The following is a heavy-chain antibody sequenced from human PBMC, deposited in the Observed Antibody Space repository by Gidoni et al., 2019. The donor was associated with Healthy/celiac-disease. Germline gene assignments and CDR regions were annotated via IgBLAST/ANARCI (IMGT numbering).Heavy chain of an antibody. CDR1: FTFSSYA. CDR2: ISGSGGST. Sequence: FTFSSYAMSWVRQAPGKGLEWVSAISGSGGSTYYADSVKGRFTISRDNSKNTLYLQMNSLTAEDTAVYYCANIRWFDPWGQGTLVTVSS. CDR3: ANIRWFDP. J-gene: IGHJ5*02. V-gene: IGHV3-23*01.